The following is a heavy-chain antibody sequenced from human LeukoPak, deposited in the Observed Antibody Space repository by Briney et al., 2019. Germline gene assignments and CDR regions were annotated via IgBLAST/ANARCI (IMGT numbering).Heavy chain of an antibody. CDR1: GFTFSSSA. CDR3: ARGRYGSWYRWES. V-gene: IGHV4-34*01. CDR2: INHSGST. J-gene: IGHJ4*02. Sequence: GSLRLSCAASGFTFSSSAMSWVRQPPGKGLEWIGEINHSGSTNYNPSLKSRVTISVDTSKNQFSLKLSSVTAADTAVYYCARGRYGSWYRWESWGQGTLVTVSS. D-gene: IGHD6-13*01.